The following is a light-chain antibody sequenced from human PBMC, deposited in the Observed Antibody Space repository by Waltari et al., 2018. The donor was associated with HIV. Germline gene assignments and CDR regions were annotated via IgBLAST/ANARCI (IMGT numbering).Light chain of an antibody. CDR1: QEINSC. J-gene: IGKJ4*01. CDR3: QHCNTYSPKVP. V-gene: IGKV1-5*03. Sequence: DIQMTQSPSALSASVGERVTITCRASQEINSCLAWYQQKPGKAPKVLIYKASDLESGVPSRCSFSGARTEFTLTISSLQPDDFATYYCQHCNTYSPKVPFGGGTKVEIK. CDR2: KAS.